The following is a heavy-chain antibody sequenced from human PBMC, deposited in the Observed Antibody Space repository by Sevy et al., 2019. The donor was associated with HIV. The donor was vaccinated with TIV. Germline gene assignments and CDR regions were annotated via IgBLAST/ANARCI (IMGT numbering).Heavy chain of an antibody. D-gene: IGHD1-1*01. J-gene: IGHJ6*03. CDR1: GFSFSNYW. V-gene: IGHV3-7*01. CDR3: ASDTNVFYVDV. Sequence: GGSLRLSCVVSGFSFSNYWMTWVRQAPGKGLEWVANIKPDGSVKSNVDSVKGRFTISRDNAKNSLSLQMNSLSAEDTAVYYCASDTNVFYVDVWGKGTTVTVSS. CDR2: IKPDGSVK.